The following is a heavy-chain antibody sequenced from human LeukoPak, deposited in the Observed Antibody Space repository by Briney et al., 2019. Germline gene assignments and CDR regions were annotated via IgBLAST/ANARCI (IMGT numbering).Heavy chain of an antibody. Sequence: ASVKVSCKASGYTFTSYDINWVLQATGQGLEWMGWMNPNSGNTGYAQKFQGRSTMTRNTSISTAYMELSSLRSEDTGVYYCARGRRGTTVTTFRLGQVFDYWGQGTLVTVSS. V-gene: IGHV1-8*01. CDR2: MNPNSGNT. J-gene: IGHJ4*02. D-gene: IGHD4-17*01. CDR3: ARGRRGTTVTTFRLGQVFDY. CDR1: GYTFTSYD.